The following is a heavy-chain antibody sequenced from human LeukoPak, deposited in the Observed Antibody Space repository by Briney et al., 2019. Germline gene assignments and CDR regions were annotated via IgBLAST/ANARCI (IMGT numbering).Heavy chain of an antibody. CDR2: ISGSGGST. V-gene: IGHV3-23*01. J-gene: IGHJ4*02. CDR1: GFTFSSYG. CDR3: ARAALRTPYTNSWFDNGFDY. Sequence: GGTLRLSCAASGFTFSSYGMSWVRQAPGKGLEWVSTISGSGGSTYYVDSVKGRFTISRDNAKKSMYLQMNSLRAEDTAVYYCARAALRTPYTNSWFDNGFDYWGQGTLVTVSS. D-gene: IGHD6-13*01.